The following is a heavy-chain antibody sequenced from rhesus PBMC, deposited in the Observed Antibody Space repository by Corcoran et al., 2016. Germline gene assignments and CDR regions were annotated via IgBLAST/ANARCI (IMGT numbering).Heavy chain of an antibody. CDR1: GGSISSSY. J-gene: IGHJ1*01. D-gene: IGHD1-44*02. V-gene: IGHV4-169*02. CDR2: IYGSGSST. CDR3: AREGGF. Sequence: QLQLQESGPGLVKPSETLSVTCAVSGGSISSSYWSWIRQAPGKGLVWFGYIYGSGSSTNYHPSLQSRVTLSVDTSKNQLSLKLSSVTTADTAVYYCAREGGFWGQGALVTVSS.